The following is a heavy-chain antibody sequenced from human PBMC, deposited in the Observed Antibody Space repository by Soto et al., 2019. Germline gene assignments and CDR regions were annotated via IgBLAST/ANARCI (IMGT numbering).Heavy chain of an antibody. D-gene: IGHD2-8*01. J-gene: IGHJ6*04. Sequence: VQLVESGGDLVQPGGSLRLSCAASGFSVSSKSMSWVRQAPGKGLEWVSLIQSGGTTYYAGSVKGRFTISRDYSENTLFLQMNSLRVEDTAVYYCTRDDVHFNGDRYYGVPMDVSGKGTTVTVSA. V-gene: IGHV3-66*01. CDR3: TRDDVHFNGDRYYGVPMDV. CDR2: IQSGGTT. CDR1: GFSVSSKS.